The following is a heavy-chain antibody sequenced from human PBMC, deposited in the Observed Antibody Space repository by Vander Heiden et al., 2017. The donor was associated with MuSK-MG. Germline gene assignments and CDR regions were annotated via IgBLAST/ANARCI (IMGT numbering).Heavy chain of an antibody. Sequence: QVQLVQSGAEVKKPGASVKVSCKVSGYTLTELSMHWVRQAPGKGLEWMGGFDPEDGETIYAQKFQGRVTMTEDTSTDTAYMELSSLRSEDTAVYYCATGVSVYDILTGPTYYFDYWCQGTLVTVSS. CDR3: ATGVSVYDILTGPTYYFDY. V-gene: IGHV1-24*01. D-gene: IGHD3-9*01. CDR2: FDPEDGET. CDR1: GYTLTELS. J-gene: IGHJ4*02.